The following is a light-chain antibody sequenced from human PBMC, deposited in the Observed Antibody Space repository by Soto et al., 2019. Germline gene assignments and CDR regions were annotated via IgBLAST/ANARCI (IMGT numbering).Light chain of an antibody. J-gene: IGKJ4*01. Sequence: DIVMTQSPDSLAVSLGERATIKCRSSQSILKSSIKKNSLAWYQQKPGQPPRLLIYWASTRDSGVPDRFSGSGSGTDFTLTITRLQAEDVAVYYCQQYYSSSLTFGGGTKV. V-gene: IGKV4-1*01. CDR1: QSILKSSIKKNS. CDR2: WAS. CDR3: QQYYSSSLT.